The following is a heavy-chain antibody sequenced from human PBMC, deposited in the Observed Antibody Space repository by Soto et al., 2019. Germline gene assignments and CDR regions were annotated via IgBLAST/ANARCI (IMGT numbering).Heavy chain of an antibody. D-gene: IGHD2-15*01. CDR2: ISGSGGST. J-gene: IGHJ4*02. CDR3: AKDRVQLLLRGYFDY. CDR1: GFTFSSYA. Sequence: GGSLRLSCAASGFTFSSYAMSWVRQAPGKGLEWVSAISGSGGSTYYADSVKGRFTISRDNSKNTLYLQMNSLRAEDTAVYYCAKDRVQLLLRGYFDYWGQGTLVTVSS. V-gene: IGHV3-23*01.